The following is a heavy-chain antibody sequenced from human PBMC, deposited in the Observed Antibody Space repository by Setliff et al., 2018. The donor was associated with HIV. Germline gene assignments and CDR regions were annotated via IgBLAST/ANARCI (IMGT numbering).Heavy chain of an antibody. D-gene: IGHD1-26*01. CDR1: GGSFSGYY. J-gene: IGHJ4*02. CDR2: IGNSGSPI. Sequence: LSLTCAVYGGSFSGYYWNWVRQAPGKGLEWVSYIGNSGSPIYYADSVKGRFTISRDNAKNSLYLQMNGLRAEDTAVYYCARDDNAGGIDYWGQGTLVTVSS. CDR3: ARDDNAGGIDY. V-gene: IGHV3-48*03.